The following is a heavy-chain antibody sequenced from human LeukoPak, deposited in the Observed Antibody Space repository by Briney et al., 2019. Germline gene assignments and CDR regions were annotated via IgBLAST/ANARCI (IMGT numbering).Heavy chain of an antibody. CDR1: GYTFTGYY. Sequence: ASVKVSCKASGYTFTGYYMHWVRQAPGQGLEWMGWINPNSGGTNYAQKFQGRVTMTRDTSISTAHMELSRLRSDDTAVYYCAGDYGDERGFDYWGQGTLVTVSS. CDR3: AGDYGDERGFDY. CDR2: INPNSGGT. J-gene: IGHJ4*02. V-gene: IGHV1-2*02. D-gene: IGHD4-17*01.